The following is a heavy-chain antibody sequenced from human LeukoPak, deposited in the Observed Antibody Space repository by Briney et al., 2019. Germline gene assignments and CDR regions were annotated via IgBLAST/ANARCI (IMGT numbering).Heavy chain of an antibody. CDR1: GFTFSTYE. J-gene: IGHJ4*02. D-gene: IGHD6-19*01. CDR2: ISSSGSTI. Sequence: GGSLRLSCAASGFTFSTYEMNWVRQAPGKGLEWVSYISSSGSTIYYAASVKGRFTISRGNAKNSLYLQMNSLRAEDTAAYYCARDLPYSSGWYDFDHWGQGTLVTVSS. CDR3: ARDLPYSSGWYDFDH. V-gene: IGHV3-48*03.